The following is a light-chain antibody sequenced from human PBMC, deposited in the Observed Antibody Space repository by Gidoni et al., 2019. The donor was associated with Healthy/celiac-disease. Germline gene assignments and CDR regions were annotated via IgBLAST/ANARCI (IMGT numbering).Light chain of an antibody. CDR2: KAS. CDR3: QQYNSYPWT. Sequence: DIQITQSPSTLSASVGDRVTITCRASQSISSWLDWYQQKPGKAPKLLIYKASSLEIGVPSRFSGSGSGTEFTLTISSLQPDDFATYYCQQYNSYPWTFGQGTKVEIK. CDR1: QSISSW. V-gene: IGKV1-5*03. J-gene: IGKJ1*01.